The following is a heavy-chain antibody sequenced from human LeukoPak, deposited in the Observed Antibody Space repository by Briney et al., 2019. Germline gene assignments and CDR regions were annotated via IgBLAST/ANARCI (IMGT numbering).Heavy chain of an antibody. V-gene: IGHV4-34*01. D-gene: IGHD2-15*01. Sequence: SETLSLTCAVYGGSFSGYYWSWIRRPPGKGLGGIGEINHSGSTNYNPALKSRVTISVDTSKNQFSLKLSSVTAADTAVYYCARTGHCSGGSCYSSDYWGQGTLVTVSS. CDR2: INHSGST. J-gene: IGHJ4*02. CDR3: ARTGHCSGGSCYSSDY. CDR1: GGSFSGYY.